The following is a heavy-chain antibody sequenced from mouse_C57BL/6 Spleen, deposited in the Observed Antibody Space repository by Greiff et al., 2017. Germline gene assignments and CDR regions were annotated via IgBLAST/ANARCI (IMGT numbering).Heavy chain of an antibody. D-gene: IGHD4-1*01. CDR1: GFTFSDYG. CDR2: ISSGSSTI. CDR3: ANWAPRGYFDV. Sequence: EVKVVESGGGLVKPGGSLKLSCAASGFTFSDYGMHWVRQAPEKGLEWVAYISSGSSTIYYADTVKGRFTISRDNAKNTLFLQMTSLRSEDTAMYYCANWAPRGYFDVWGTGTTVTVSS. J-gene: IGHJ1*03. V-gene: IGHV5-17*01.